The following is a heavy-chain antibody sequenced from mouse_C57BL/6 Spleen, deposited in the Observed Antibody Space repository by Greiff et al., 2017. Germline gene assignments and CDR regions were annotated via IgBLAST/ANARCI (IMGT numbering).Heavy chain of an antibody. CDR1: GFSLTSYG. J-gene: IGHJ4*01. CDR3: ARDCGDYDDACMDY. CDR2: IWSGGST. V-gene: IGHV2-2*01. D-gene: IGHD2-4*01. Sequence: VKLVESGPGLVQPSQSLSITCTVSGFSLTSYGVHWVRQSPGKGLEWLGVIWSGGSTDYTAAFISRLSISKDNSKSQVFFKMNSLQADDTAIYYCARDCGDYDDACMDYWGQGTSVTVSS.